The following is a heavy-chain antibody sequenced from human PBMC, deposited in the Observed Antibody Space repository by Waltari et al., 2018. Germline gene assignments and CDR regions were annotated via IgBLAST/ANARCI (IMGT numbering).Heavy chain of an antibody. V-gene: IGHV4-38-2*02. CDR2: IYHSGST. CDR3: ARDGRYYDSSGYRDY. Sequence: QVRLQESGPGLVKPSETLSLTCAVSGYSISSGYYWGWIRQPPGKGLEWIGSIYHSGSTYYNPSLKSRVTISVDTSKNQFSLKLSSVTAADTAVYYCARDGRYYDSSGYRDYWGQGTLVTVSS. J-gene: IGHJ4*02. CDR1: GYSISSGYY. D-gene: IGHD3-22*01.